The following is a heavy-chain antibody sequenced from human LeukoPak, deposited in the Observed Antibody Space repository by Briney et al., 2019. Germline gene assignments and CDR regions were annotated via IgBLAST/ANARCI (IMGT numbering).Heavy chain of an antibody. CDR1: GCTFSSYG. CDR2: ISYDGSRK. D-gene: IGHD3-3*01. Sequence: PGGSLRLSCAASGCTFSSYGMHWVRQAPGKGLEWVTGISYDGSRKHYADSVKGRFTVSRDNSRYTVVLQMKSLRAENTAVYQCVRYDSSRFDPWGQGTLVIASS. J-gene: IGHJ5*02. V-gene: IGHV3-30*03. CDR3: VRYDSSRFDP.